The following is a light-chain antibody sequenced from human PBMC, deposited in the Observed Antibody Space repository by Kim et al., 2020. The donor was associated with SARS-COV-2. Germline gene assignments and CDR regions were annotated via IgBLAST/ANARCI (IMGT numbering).Light chain of an antibody. J-gene: IGKJ4*01. CDR1: QSVSSN. Sequence: VSPGERATLSCRASQSVSSNVAWYQQKPGQAPRLLIYGASTRATGIPARFSGSGSGTEFTLTISSLQSEDFAVYYCQQYNNWPRITFGGGTKVEI. CDR3: QQYNNWPRIT. V-gene: IGKV3-15*01. CDR2: GAS.